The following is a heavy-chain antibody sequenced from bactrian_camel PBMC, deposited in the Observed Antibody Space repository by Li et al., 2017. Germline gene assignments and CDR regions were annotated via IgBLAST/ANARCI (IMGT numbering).Heavy chain of an antibody. V-gene: IGHV3S6*01. J-gene: IGHJ4*01. Sequence: HVQLVESGGGLRQPGGTLTLSCTLSASEFPLNTYYVNWDRQSLGKGPEWIASITADGSRQFYAEFVKGRFTISRDNEKNTLSLQMTSLKNEDTAVYYCATGGGTGYFAYWDQGTQVTVS. D-gene: IGHD5*01. CDR2: ITADGSRQ. CDR3: ATGGGTGYFAY. CDR1: EFPLNTYY.